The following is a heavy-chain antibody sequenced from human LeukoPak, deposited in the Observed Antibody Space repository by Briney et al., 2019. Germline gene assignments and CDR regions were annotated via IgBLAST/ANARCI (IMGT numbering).Heavy chain of an antibody. CDR2: INPSGGST. CDR1: GYTFSTYG. CDR3: ARSRYYYDSSGSFDY. J-gene: IGHJ4*02. V-gene: IGHV1-46*01. D-gene: IGHD3-22*01. Sequence: GASVKVSCKASGYTFSTYGISWVRQAPGQGLEWMGIINPSGGSTSYAQKFQGRVTMTRDMSTSTVYMELSSLRSGDTAVYYCARSRYYYDSSGSFDYWGQGTLVTVSS.